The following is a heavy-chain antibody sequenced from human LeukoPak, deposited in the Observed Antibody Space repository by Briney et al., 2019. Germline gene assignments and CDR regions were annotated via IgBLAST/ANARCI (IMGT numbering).Heavy chain of an antibody. D-gene: IGHD3-16*01. V-gene: IGHV3-33*01. Sequence: PGGSLRLSCAASGFSFSTYGMHWVRQAPGKGLEWVALIWNAGTNTYYADSVKGRFTTSRDNSKNTLYLQMNSLRAEDTAVYYCAGDTPPGGDYYFDYWGQGTLVIVSS. J-gene: IGHJ4*02. CDR1: GFSFSTYG. CDR2: IWNAGTNT. CDR3: AGDTPPGGDYYFDY.